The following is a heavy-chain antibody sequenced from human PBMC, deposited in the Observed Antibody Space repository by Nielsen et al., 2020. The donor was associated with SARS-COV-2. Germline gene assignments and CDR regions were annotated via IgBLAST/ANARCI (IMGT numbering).Heavy chain of an antibody. Sequence: GESLKISCAASGFTFSSYGMHWVRQAPGKGLEWVAVISYDGSNKYYADSVKGRFTISRDNAKNSLYLQMNSLRAEDTAVYYCARGIAVAGTGWPRPDYWGQGTLVTVSS. D-gene: IGHD6-19*01. J-gene: IGHJ4*02. V-gene: IGHV3-30*03. CDR3: ARGIAVAGTGWPRPDY. CDR2: ISYDGSNK. CDR1: GFTFSSYG.